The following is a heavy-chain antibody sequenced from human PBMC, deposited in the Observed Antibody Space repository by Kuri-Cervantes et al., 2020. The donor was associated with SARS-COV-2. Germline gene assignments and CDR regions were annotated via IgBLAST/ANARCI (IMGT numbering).Heavy chain of an antibody. Sequence: LRLSCTVSGASISNGSYYWSWIRQPAGKGLEWIGRFYTTERINYNPSLKSRVTISVDTSKNQFSLRLTSVTTADTAVYYCARDVVHTYGWRAFDYWGQGSLVTVSS. CDR2: FYTTERI. D-gene: IGHD5-18*01. J-gene: IGHJ4*02. V-gene: IGHV4-61*02. CDR3: ARDVVHTYGWRAFDY. CDR1: GASISNGSYY.